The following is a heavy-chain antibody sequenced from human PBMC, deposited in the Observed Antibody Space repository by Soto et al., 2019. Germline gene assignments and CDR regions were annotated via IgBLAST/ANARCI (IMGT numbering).Heavy chain of an antibody. V-gene: IGHV2-5*05. CDR1: GFSLSTSGVG. CDR2: IYWDNDQ. J-gene: IGHJ4*02. CDR3: VYRGSSWNYYFDH. D-gene: IGHD6-13*01. Sequence: SGPTLVNPTQALTLTCTFSGFSLSTSGVGVGWIRQPPGTALEWLALIYWDNDQRYGSSLKRRLTITKDTSKNQVVLTLTNVDPADTATYYCVYRGSSWNYYFDHWGQGTPVTVSS.